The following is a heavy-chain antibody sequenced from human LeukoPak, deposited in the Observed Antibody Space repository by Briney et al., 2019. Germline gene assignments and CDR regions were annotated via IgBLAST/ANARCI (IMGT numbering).Heavy chain of an antibody. CDR2: ISSSSSYI. J-gene: IGHJ6*02. D-gene: IGHD1-1*01. CDR1: GFTFSSYW. Sequence: GGSLRLSCAASGFTFSSYWMSWVRQAPGKGLEWVSSISSSSSYIYYADSVKGRFTISRDNAKNSLYLQMNSLRAEDTAVYYCASKLRNPTTYGMDVWGQGTTVTVSS. V-gene: IGHV3-21*01. CDR3: ASKLRNPTTYGMDV.